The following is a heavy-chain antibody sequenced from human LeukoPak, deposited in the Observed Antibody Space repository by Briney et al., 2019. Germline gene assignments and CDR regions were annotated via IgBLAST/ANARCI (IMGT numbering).Heavy chain of an antibody. Sequence: GGSLRLSCAASGFKLIGYSMHWVRQAPGKGLEWVSYINSSSGTIIYADSVRGRFTISRDNAKNSLYLQMNSLRAEDTAVYYCAKEGDNTGYRYFDDWGQGTLVTVSS. CDR2: INSSSGTI. CDR1: GFKLIGYS. V-gene: IGHV3-48*04. D-gene: IGHD3-22*01. J-gene: IGHJ4*02. CDR3: AKEGDNTGYRYFDD.